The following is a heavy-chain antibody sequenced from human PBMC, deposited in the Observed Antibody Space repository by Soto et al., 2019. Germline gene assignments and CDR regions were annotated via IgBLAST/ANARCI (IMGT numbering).Heavy chain of an antibody. CDR1: GFTFDDYA. V-gene: IGHV3-9*01. CDR3: AKDRGSSSWDPIFDF. CDR2: ISWNSAAI. D-gene: IGHD6-13*01. Sequence: MQLVESGGGLIEPGRSLRLSYAASGFTFDDYAIHWVRQAPGKGLEWVSGISWNSAAIDYAVSVKGRFTIVRDNAMNSLYLQMNHLRPEDTAFYYCAKDRGSSSWDPIFDFWGQGILVTVSS. J-gene: IGHJ4*02.